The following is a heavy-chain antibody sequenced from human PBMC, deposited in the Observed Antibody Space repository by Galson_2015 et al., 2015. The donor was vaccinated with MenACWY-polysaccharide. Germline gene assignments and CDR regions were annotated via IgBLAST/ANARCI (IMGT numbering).Heavy chain of an antibody. Sequence: SLRLSCAASGFTFSTYWMHWVCQAPGKGLVWVSRIKSDGSSTNYANSVKGRFTISRDNAKNTLYLQMNSLRAEDTALYYCARGYSAYDWGQGTLVTVSA. V-gene: IGHV3-74*01. J-gene: IGHJ4*02. D-gene: IGHD5-12*01. CDR3: ARGYSAYD. CDR2: IKSDGSST. CDR1: GFTFSTYW.